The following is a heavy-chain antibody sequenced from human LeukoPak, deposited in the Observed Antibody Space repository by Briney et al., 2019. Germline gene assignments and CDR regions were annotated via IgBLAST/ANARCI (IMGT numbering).Heavy chain of an antibody. Sequence: SETLSLTCTVSGGSISSYYWSWIRQPPGKGLEWIGYIYYSGSTNYNPSLKSRVTISVDTSKNQFSLKLSSVTAADTAAYYCASYLRGYSYGYFDYWGQGTLVTVSS. CDR3: ASYLRGYSYGYFDY. CDR2: IYYSGST. D-gene: IGHD5-18*01. CDR1: GGSISSYY. J-gene: IGHJ4*02. V-gene: IGHV4-59*01.